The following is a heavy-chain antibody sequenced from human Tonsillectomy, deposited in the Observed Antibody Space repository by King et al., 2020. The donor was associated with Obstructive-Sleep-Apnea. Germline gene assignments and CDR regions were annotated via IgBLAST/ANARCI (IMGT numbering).Heavy chain of an antibody. Sequence: VQLVESGGGLVQPGTSLRLSCSASGFTFADYAMHWVRRAPGRGLEWVSSINWNSCNIGYVDSVKGRLTVSIDNARNSLFLEMNSLRTEDTALYYCTKGSSSSWYWDYGMDVWGQGTTVTVS. D-gene: IGHD6-13*01. CDR3: TKGSSSSWYWDYGMDV. CDR1: GFTFADYA. V-gene: IGHV3-9*01. CDR2: INWNSCNI. J-gene: IGHJ6*02.